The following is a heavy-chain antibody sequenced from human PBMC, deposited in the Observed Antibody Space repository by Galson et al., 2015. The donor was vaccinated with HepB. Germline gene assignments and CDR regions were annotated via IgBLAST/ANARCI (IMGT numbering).Heavy chain of an antibody. CDR3: AHYTSSSQSYYLDS. Sequence: PALVKPTQTLSLTCSFSGFSLNTPGMGVGWIRQPPGKALEWLALIFWDDDKRYNSSLKTRLTITKDTSRNQVVLTLTNMDPLDTATYYCAHYTSSSQSYYLDSRGHRTLVTVSS. J-gene: IGHJ4*01. V-gene: IGHV2-5*02. CDR2: IFWDDDK. D-gene: IGHD6-6*01. CDR1: GFSLNTPGMG.